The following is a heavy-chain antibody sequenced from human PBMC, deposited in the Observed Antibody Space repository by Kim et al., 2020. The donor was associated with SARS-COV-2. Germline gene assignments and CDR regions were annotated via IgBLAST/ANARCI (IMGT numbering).Heavy chain of an antibody. CDR2: IYHSGST. Sequence: SETLSLTCAVSGGSISSSNWWSWVRQPPGKGLEWIGEIYHSGSTNYNPSLKSRVTISVDKSKNQFSLKLSSVTAADTAVYYCAVSYYYGSGSYSNFDYWGQGTLVTVSS. CDR3: AVSYYYGSGSYSNFDY. CDR1: GGSISSSNW. D-gene: IGHD3-10*01. J-gene: IGHJ4*02. V-gene: IGHV4-4*02.